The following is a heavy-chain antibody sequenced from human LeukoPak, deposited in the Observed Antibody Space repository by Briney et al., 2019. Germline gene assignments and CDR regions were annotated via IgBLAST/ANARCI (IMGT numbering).Heavy chain of an antibody. Sequence: SSETLSLTCTVSGDSTSGYSYYWGWIRQPPGKGLEWIASISYSGNTYYKPSLKSRVAISVDTSKNQFSLKLSSVTAADTAMYYCARQPRDGGNPIDYWGQGTLVAVSS. CDR1: GDSTSGYSYY. CDR3: ARQPRDGGNPIDY. J-gene: IGHJ4*02. V-gene: IGHV4-39*01. CDR2: ISYSGNT. D-gene: IGHD4-23*01.